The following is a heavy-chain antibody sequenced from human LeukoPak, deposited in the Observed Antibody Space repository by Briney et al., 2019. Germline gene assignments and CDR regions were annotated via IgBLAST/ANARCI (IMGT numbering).Heavy chain of an antibody. V-gene: IGHV4-34*01. CDR2: INHSGST. CDR1: GGSFSGYY. J-gene: IGHJ6*02. CDR3: ARTSWYYGMDV. Sequence: PSETLSLTCAVYGGSFSGYYWSWIRQPPGKGLEWIGEINHSGSTNYNPSLKSRVTISVDTSKNQFSLKLSSVTAADTAVYYCARTSWYYGMDVWGQGTTVTVSS. D-gene: IGHD6-13*01.